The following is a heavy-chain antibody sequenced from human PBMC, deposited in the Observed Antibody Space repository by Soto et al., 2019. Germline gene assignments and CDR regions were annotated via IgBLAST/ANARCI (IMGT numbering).Heavy chain of an antibody. J-gene: IGHJ4*02. Sequence: QVQLQESGPGLVKPSQTLSLTCTVSGGSISSGDYYWSWIRQPPGKGLEWIGYIYYSGSTYYNPSLESRVTLSVDPSKIQFSLKLSSVTAADKAVYYCARAQGSGFLVSWGQGTLVTVSS. CDR3: ARAQGSGFLVS. CDR1: GGSISSGDYY. CDR2: IYYSGST. D-gene: IGHD3-10*01. V-gene: IGHV4-30-4*01.